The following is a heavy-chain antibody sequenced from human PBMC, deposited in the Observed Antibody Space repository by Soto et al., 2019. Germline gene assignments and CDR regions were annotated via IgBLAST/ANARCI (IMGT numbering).Heavy chain of an antibody. CDR3: ARGRVGFDY. CDR1: GGPFSGYY. CDR2: INHSGST. Sequence: PSETLSLTCAVYGGPFSGYYWSWIRQPPGKGLEWIGEINHSGSTNYNPSLKSRVTISVDTSKNQFSLKLSSVTAADTAVYYCARGRVGFDYWGQGTLVTVSS. V-gene: IGHV4-34*01. D-gene: IGHD2-15*01. J-gene: IGHJ4*02.